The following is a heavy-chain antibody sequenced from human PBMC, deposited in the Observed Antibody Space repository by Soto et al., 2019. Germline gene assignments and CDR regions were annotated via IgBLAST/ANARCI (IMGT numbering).Heavy chain of an antibody. CDR1: GFTFSSFG. CDR3: ARFFYNSGRIFDY. Sequence: PGGSLRLSCAASGFTFSSFGMNWVRQAPGKGLEWVSYINSVSSSIYYADSVKGRFTNSRDNAKNSLYLEMNSLRAEDTAVYYCARFFYNSGRIFDYWGQGILVTVSS. V-gene: IGHV3-48*01. D-gene: IGHD3-10*01. CDR2: INSVSSSI. J-gene: IGHJ4*02.